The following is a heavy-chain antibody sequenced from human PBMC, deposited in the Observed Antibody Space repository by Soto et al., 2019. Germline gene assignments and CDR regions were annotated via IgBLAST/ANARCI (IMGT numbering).Heavy chain of an antibody. V-gene: IGHV4-39*01. CDR1: GGSVTNSSYY. CDR3: VSQRTTVPTQAYFDY. CDR2: VYYRGRS. Sequence: TLSLTCTVSGGSVTNSSYYWGWIRQSPGKGLEWIGSVYYRGRSYSKSSVKSRVTISVDTSKNRFSLSLNSVTASDTAVYFCVSQRTTVPTQAYFDYWGPGALVTVSS. J-gene: IGHJ4*02. D-gene: IGHD4-4*01.